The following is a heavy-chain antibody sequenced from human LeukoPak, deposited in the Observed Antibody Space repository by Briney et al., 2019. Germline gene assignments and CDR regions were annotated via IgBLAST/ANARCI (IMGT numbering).Heavy chain of an antibody. CDR1: GFTVSTNY. V-gene: IGHV3-53*01. D-gene: IGHD3-3*01. CDR2: IYSGGST. Sequence: GGSLRLSCAASGFTVSTNYMSWVRQAPGKGLEWVSVIYSGGSTYYVDSMKGRFTISRDNSKNTLYLQMNSLRAEDTAVYYCARLAALRYFDYWGQGTLVTVSS. CDR3: ARLAALRYFDY. J-gene: IGHJ4*02.